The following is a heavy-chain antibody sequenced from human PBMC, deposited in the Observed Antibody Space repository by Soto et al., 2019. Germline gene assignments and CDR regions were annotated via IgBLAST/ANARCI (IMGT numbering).Heavy chain of an antibody. CDR2: ISNDGSNE. V-gene: IGHV3-30*18. Sequence: LRLSCAGSGFTFRWFGMNWVRQAPGKGLEWVARISNDGSNEYYVDSVKGRFTISRDNSKNTLYLQMDSLRAEDTAVYYCAKGEVRGIIPSYFDYWGLGTLVTVS. D-gene: IGHD3-10*01. CDR1: GFTFRWFG. J-gene: IGHJ4*02. CDR3: AKGEVRGIIPSYFDY.